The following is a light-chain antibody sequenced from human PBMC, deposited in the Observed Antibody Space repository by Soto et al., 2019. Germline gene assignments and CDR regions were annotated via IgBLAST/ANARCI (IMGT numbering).Light chain of an antibody. CDR2: K. CDR1: QSISGW. CDR3: QQYHTFS. V-gene: IGKV1-5*03. Sequence: DIQMTQSPSTLSASVGDRVIITCRTSQSISGWMAWYQQKPGKAPNLLIYKTLKSGVPSRSSGSGSGTEFTLIILSLQPDDFASYYCQQYHTFSFGQGTAVEVK. J-gene: IGKJ1*01.